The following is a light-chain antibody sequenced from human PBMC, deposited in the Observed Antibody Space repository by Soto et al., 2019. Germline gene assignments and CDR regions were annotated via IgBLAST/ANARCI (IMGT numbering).Light chain of an antibody. CDR2: GAS. J-gene: IGKJ5*01. CDR1: QTVTTY. CDR3: QQRSHWPGP. V-gene: IGKV3-11*01. Sequence: EIVLTQSPATPSLSPGETATLTCRASQTVTTYLAWYQPRPGQTPRLIIYGASERATGIPARVGGSRSGTDFTLTISSLEPDDVAVADGQQRSHWPGPSGLGTRLEIK.